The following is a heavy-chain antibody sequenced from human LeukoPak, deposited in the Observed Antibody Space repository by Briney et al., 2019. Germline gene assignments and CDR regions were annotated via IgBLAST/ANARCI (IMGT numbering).Heavy chain of an antibody. D-gene: IGHD1-26*01. CDR3: ARGWAYMDV. V-gene: IGHV4-4*07. J-gene: IGHJ6*03. Sequence: PSETLSLTCTVSGGSISGDYWSWIRQPAGKGLEWIGRINTSGNINYNPPLKSRVTMSLDTSKNQFSLNLRSVTAADTAVYYCARGWAYMDVWGKGTTVTVSS. CDR2: INTSGNI. CDR1: GGSISGDY.